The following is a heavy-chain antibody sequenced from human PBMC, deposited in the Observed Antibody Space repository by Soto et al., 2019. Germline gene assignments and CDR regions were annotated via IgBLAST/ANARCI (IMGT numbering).Heavy chain of an antibody. Sequence: PGESLRLSCAASGFTFEDYTMHWVRQAPGKGLEWVSLISWDGGSTYYADSVKGRFTISRDNSKNSLYLQMNSLRTEDTALYYCAKALGGYCGGDCYSISYYYYGMDVWGQGTTVTVSS. V-gene: IGHV3-43*01. J-gene: IGHJ6*02. D-gene: IGHD2-21*02. CDR3: AKALGGYCGGDCYSISYYYYGMDV. CDR2: ISWDGGST. CDR1: GFTFEDYT.